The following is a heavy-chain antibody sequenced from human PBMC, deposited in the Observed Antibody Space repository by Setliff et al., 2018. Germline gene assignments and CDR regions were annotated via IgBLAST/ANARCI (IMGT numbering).Heavy chain of an antibody. V-gene: IGHV1-69*05. CDR1: GGTFSSYG. CDR3: AREGVDTRSSTDYRYYMDV. CDR2: TIPMFGTT. D-gene: IGHD2-15*01. Sequence: SVKVSCKASGGTFSSYGITWVRQAPGQGLEWMGGTIPMFGTTNYAQKFQGRVTIITDASTSTSYMALSSLTSADTAVYYCAREGVDTRSSTDYRYYMDVWGKGTTVTVTS. J-gene: IGHJ6*03.